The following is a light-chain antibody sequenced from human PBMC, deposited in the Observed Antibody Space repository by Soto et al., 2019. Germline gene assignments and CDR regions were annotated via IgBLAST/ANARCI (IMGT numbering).Light chain of an antibody. CDR2: RAS. J-gene: IGKJ1*01. V-gene: IGKV3-20*01. CDR3: QQYGSSPWT. Sequence: PGERATLSCRGSQSVSSNYLAWYQQKPGQTPRRLIYRASTRATGIPDRFSASGSGTDFTLTISRLEPEDFAVYYCQQYGSSPWTFGHGTKV. CDR1: QSVSSNY.